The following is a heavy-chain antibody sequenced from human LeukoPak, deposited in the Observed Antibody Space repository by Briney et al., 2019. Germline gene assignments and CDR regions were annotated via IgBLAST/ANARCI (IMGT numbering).Heavy chain of an antibody. Sequence: PSETLSLTCTVSDDSVSSSYYWGWIRQPPGKGLEWIGSIYYSGSTYYNPSLKSRVTISVDTSKNQFSLKLSSVTAADTAVYYCARDRVYGFGELQNWFDPWGQGTLVTVSS. CDR3: ARDRVYGFGELQNWFDP. J-gene: IGHJ5*02. CDR1: DDSVSSSYY. V-gene: IGHV4-39*02. D-gene: IGHD3-10*01. CDR2: IYYSGST.